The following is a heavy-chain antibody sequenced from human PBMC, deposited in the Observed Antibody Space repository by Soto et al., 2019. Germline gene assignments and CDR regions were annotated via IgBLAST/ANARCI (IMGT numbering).Heavy chain of an antibody. J-gene: IGHJ4*02. CDR2: ITPLFGSA. V-gene: IGHV1-69*06. CDR3: ASQGGSSDY. D-gene: IGHD2-15*01. Sequence: SGKVSWKASGGPFNSYTLYLVRQAPGQGLEWMGGITPLFGSANYAQNFHGRVTITADKSTRTAYMELSSLRSEDTAVYYCASQGGSSDYWGQGTMVTVSS. CDR1: GGPFNSYT.